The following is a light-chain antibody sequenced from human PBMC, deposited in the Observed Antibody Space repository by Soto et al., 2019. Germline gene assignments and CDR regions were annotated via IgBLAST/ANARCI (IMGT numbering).Light chain of an antibody. Sequence: VSTHSPGTLTLSPGERATLSCRASQSVSSSYLAWYQQKPGQAPRRLIYGASSRATGIPDRFSGSGSGTDFTLTISRLEPEDFAVYYCQKYGSSPPTTCGQGTRLEIK. V-gene: IGKV3-20*01. CDR2: GAS. CDR3: QKYGSSPPTT. CDR1: QSVSSSY. J-gene: IGKJ5*01.